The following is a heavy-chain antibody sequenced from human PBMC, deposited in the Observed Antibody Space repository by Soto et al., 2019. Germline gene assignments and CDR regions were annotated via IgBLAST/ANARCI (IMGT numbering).Heavy chain of an antibody. V-gene: IGHV3-33*01. D-gene: IGHD3-22*01. J-gene: IGHJ4*02. CDR2: IWYDGSNK. Sequence: LRLSCAASGFTFSSYGMHWVRQAPGKGLEWVAVIWYDGSNKYYADSVKGRFTISRDNSKNTLYLQMNSLRAEDTAVYYCARDQRYYDSSGPQGYWGQGTLVTSPQ. CDR1: GFTFSSYG. CDR3: ARDQRYYDSSGPQGY.